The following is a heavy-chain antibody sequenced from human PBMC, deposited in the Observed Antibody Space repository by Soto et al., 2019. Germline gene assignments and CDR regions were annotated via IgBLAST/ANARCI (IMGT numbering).Heavy chain of an antibody. CDR2: ISAYNGNT. CDR1: GYTFTSYG. CDR3: ARELAVGNYYYYGMDV. V-gene: IGHV1-18*01. Sequence: APVKLACKASGYTFTSYGISWVRQAPGQGLEWMGWISAYNGNTNYAQKLQGRVTMTTDTSTSTAYMELRSLRSDDTAVYYCARELAVGNYYYYGMDVWRQGTTVTVSS. D-gene: IGHD1-26*01. J-gene: IGHJ6*02.